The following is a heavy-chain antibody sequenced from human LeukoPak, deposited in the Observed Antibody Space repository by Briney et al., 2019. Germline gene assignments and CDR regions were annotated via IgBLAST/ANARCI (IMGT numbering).Heavy chain of an antibody. D-gene: IGHD3-10*01. Sequence: PSETLSLTCTVPVASISNYYWSCIRQPPQKGLGWVGYIYYSGNTIYNPSPKSRVTISGAPSQKQFSLKLRTVTAEDTAVYYCERGGSGATYKFDSWGQGTLVTVSS. J-gene: IGHJ4*02. CDR3: ERGGSGATYKFDS. CDR2: IYYSGNT. V-gene: IGHV4-59*01. CDR1: VASISNYY.